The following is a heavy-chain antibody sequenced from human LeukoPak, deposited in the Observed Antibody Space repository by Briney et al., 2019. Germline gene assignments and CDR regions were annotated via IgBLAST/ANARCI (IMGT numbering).Heavy chain of an antibody. Sequence: PSETLSLTCFVSGGSITNYYWSWIRQPPGKGLEWIGYIYYTGSTNYNPSLNSRVTISIDTSKTQFSLNLRSVTAADTAVYYCARKTDSGWYVSPQFDYWGQGTLVTVSS. CDR3: ARKTDSGWYVSPQFDY. D-gene: IGHD6-19*01. V-gene: IGHV4-59*01. CDR1: GGSITNYY. J-gene: IGHJ4*02. CDR2: IYYTGST.